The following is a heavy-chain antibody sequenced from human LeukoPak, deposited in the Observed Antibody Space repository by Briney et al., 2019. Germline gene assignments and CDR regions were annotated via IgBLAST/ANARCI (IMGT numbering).Heavy chain of an antibody. Sequence: SETLSLTCAVYGGSFSGYYWSWIRQPPGKGLEWIGEINHSGSTNYNPSLKSRVTISVDTSKNQFSLKLSSVTAAGTAVYYCARGRLYRRAVAGRGVGAFDIWGQGTMVAVSS. CDR3: ARGRLYRRAVAGRGVGAFDI. CDR1: GGSFSGYY. V-gene: IGHV4-34*01. CDR2: INHSGST. D-gene: IGHD6-19*01. J-gene: IGHJ3*02.